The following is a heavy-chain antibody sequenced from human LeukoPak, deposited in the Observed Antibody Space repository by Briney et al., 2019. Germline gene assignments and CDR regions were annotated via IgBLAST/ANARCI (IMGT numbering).Heavy chain of an antibody. J-gene: IGHJ4*02. V-gene: IGHV3-66*01. D-gene: IGHD6-19*01. Sequence: GGSLRLSCAASGFTVSSNHMSWVRQAPGKGLEWVSVIYSGGSTYYADSVKGRFTISRDNSKNTLYLQMNSLRAEDTAVYYCARDSSGWPGDGVDYWGQGTLVNVSS. CDR1: GFTVSSNH. CDR3: ARDSSGWPGDGVDY. CDR2: IYSGGST.